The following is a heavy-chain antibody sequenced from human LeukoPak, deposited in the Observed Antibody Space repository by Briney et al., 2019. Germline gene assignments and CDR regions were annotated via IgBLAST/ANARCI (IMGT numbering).Heavy chain of an antibody. V-gene: IGHV3-74*01. J-gene: IGHJ4*02. CDR3: VLAPVSTGY. CDR2: INSDGSST. D-gene: IGHD1-1*01. Sequence: GGSLRLSCAASGFTFSSYWMHWVRQAPGKGLVWVSRINSDGSSTSYAGSVKGRFTISRDNAKNTLYLQMNSLRAEDTAVYYCVLAPVSTGYWGQGTLVTVSS. CDR1: GFTFSSYW.